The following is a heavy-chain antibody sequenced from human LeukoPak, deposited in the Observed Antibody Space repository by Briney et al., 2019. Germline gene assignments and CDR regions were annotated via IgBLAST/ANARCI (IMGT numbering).Heavy chain of an antibody. CDR2: IYHSGST. V-gene: IGHV4-34*01. D-gene: IGHD6-13*01. J-gene: IGHJ4*02. CDR3: ASRIAAAASFDY. Sequence: SETLSLTCAVYSGSFSGYYWTWIRQPPGKGLEWIGEIYHSGSTNYNPSLKSRVTISVDKSKNQFSLKLSSVTAADTAVYYCASRIAAAASFDYWGQGTLVTVSS. CDR1: SGSFSGYY.